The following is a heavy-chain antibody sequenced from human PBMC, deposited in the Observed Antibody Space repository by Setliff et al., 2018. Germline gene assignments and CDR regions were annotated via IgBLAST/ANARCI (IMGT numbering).Heavy chain of an antibody. D-gene: IGHD3-22*01. V-gene: IGHV3-21*01. CDR1: GFTFSTYT. CDR3: ASGVPREYYDSSGSSMLDY. CDR2: IDTSSSYV. Sequence: GGSLRLSCAASGFTFSTYTMNWVRQAPGKGLEWVSSIDTSSSYVYYADSVKGRFTISRDNAKNSLFLQMDSLRAEDTAVYYCASGVPREYYDSSGSSMLDYWGQGTLVTVSS. J-gene: IGHJ4*02.